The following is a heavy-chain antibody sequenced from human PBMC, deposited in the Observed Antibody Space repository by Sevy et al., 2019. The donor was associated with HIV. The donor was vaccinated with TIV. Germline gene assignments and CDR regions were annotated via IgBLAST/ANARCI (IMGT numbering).Heavy chain of an antibody. V-gene: IGHV1-18*01. CDR3: ARLSTVRGEFNWFDP. D-gene: IGHD3-10*01. J-gene: IGHJ5*02. CDR2: NGAYNGNT. CDR1: GYTFSSYG. Sequence: ASVKVSCKASGYTFSSYGISWVRQAPGQGLEWMGWNGAYNGNTKYAQNLQDRVTMTTDTSTSTAYMELRSLRSDDTAVYFCARLSTVRGEFNWFDPWGQGTRVTVSS.